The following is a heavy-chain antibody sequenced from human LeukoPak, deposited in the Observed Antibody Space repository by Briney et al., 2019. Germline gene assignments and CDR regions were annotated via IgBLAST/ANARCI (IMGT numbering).Heavy chain of an antibody. D-gene: IGHD3-16*02. CDR3: VKDSGKSWIVGPLDY. CDR1: GFTFSSYA. Sequence: GGSLRLSCSASGFTFSSYAMHWVRQAPGKGLEYVSSISSNGDSTYYADSVKGRFTISRDNSKNALYLQMSSLRAEDTAVYYCVKDSGKSWIVGPLDYWGQGTLVTVSS. V-gene: IGHV3-64D*06. CDR2: ISSNGDST. J-gene: IGHJ4*02.